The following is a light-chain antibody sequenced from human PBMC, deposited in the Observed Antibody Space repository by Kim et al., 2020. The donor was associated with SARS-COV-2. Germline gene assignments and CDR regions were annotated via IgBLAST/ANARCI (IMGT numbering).Light chain of an antibody. CDR2: GEN. J-gene: IGLJ3*02. CDR3: NSRDSIGNLLL. CDR1: SLRSYD. Sequence: ALEQTVRITCQGDSLRSYDGSWCQQKPGQAPILVIYGENIRPSWIPDRFSVSSSGNTASFTITGAQAEDEADCCFNSRDSIGNLLLFGGGTQLTVL. V-gene: IGLV3-19*01.